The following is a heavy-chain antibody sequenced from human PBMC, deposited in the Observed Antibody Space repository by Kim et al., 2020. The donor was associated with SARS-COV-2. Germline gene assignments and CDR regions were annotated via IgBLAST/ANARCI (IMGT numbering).Heavy chain of an antibody. Sequence: VKGPFTISRDNAKNSLFLQMNSLRPEDTAVYYCTKDYSSGAMGYYYGLHVWGRGTTVTVSS. D-gene: IGHD3-22*01. V-gene: IGHV3-9*01. CDR3: TKDYSSGAMGYYYGLHV. J-gene: IGHJ6*02.